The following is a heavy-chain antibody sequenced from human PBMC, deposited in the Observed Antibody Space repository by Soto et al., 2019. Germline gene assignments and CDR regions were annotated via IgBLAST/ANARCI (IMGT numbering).Heavy chain of an antibody. CDR1: GFTFNSYW. CDR3: VRGINSGYAGRDY. V-gene: IGHV3-74*01. J-gene: IGHJ4*02. CDR2: LNPDGTTT. Sequence: EVQLVESGGGLVQPGGSLRLSCAASGFTFNSYWMHWVRQAPGKGLVWVSRLNPDGTTTNYADFVKGRFTISRDNAKNTLYLQMNSLRAEDTAVYYCVRGINSGYAGRDYWGQGTLVTVSS. D-gene: IGHD5-12*01.